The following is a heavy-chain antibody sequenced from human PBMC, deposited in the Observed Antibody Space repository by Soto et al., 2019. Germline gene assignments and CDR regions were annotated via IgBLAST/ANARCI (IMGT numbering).Heavy chain of an antibody. D-gene: IGHD5-12*01. V-gene: IGHV1-18*01. CDR1: GYTFFTYD. J-gene: IGHJ5*02. Sequence: ASVKVSCKASGYTFFTYDISWVRQAPGQGLEWMGWISTYSGDTKYAQKFQGRVTMTTDTSTTTAYLELRSLRSDDAAVYYCARHHGPTTSENWFDPWGQGTLVTVSS. CDR2: ISTYSGDT. CDR3: ARHHGPTTSENWFDP.